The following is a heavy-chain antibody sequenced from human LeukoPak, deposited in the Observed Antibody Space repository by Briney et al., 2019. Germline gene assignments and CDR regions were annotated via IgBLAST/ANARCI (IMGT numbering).Heavy chain of an antibody. J-gene: IGHJ4*02. CDR3: AKDKEPQGFDY. D-gene: IGHD1-14*01. CDR2: ISYDGSNK. CDR1: GFTFSSYG. V-gene: IGHV3-30*18. Sequence: GRSLRLSCAASGFTFSSYGMPWVRQAPGKGLEWVAVISYDGSNKYYADSVKGRFTISRDNSKNTLYLQMNSLRAEDTAVYYCAKDKEPQGFDYWGQGTLVTVSS.